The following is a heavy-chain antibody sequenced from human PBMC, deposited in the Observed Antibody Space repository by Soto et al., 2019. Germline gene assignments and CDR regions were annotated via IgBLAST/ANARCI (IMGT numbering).Heavy chain of an antibody. CDR3: AKGPLGYCSGGSCYAAY. D-gene: IGHD2-15*01. J-gene: IGHJ4*02. Sequence: EVQLLESGGGLVQPGGSLRLSCAASGFTFSSYAMSWVRQAPGKGLEWVSAISGSGGSPYYADSVKGRFTISRDNSKNTLYLQMNSLRAEDTAVYYCAKGPLGYCSGGSCYAAYWGQGTLVTVSS. CDR1: GFTFSSYA. CDR2: ISGSGGSP. V-gene: IGHV3-23*01.